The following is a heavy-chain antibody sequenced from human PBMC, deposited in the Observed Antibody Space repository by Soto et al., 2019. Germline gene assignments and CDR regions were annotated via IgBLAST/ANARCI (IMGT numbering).Heavy chain of an antibody. CDR3: AKGGHYDILTGSPVRVSWFDH. CDR2: ISGSGGST. Sequence: GGSLRLSCAASGFTFSSYAMSWVRQAPGKGLEWVSAISGSGGSTYYADSVKGRFTISRDNSKNTLYLQMNSLRAEDTAVYYCAKGGHYDILTGSPVRVSWFDHWGQGTLVTVSS. V-gene: IGHV3-23*01. D-gene: IGHD3-9*01. J-gene: IGHJ5*02. CDR1: GFTFSSYA.